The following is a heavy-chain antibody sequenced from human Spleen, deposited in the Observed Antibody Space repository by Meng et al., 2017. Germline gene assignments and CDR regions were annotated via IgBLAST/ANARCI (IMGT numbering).Heavy chain of an antibody. CDR1: GVSFSGYY. CDR3: ARGSGYCSGGSCPPWEPRVYYFDY. J-gene: IGHJ4*02. CDR2: IDYGRNT. D-gene: IGHD2-15*01. V-gene: IGHV4-34*01. Sequence: WGARRLKPSETLSRLCAVYGVSFSGYYWSWIRQPPGKVLEWIGDIDYGRNTKYNPSLKSRVTISVDTSKNQFSLKLSSVTAADTAVYYCARGSGYCSGGSCPPWEPRVYYFDYWGQGTLVTVSS.